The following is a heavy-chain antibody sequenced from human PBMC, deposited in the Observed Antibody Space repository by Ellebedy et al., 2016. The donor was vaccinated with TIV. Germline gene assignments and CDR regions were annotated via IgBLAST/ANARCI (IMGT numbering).Heavy chain of an antibody. CDR1: GFTFCSYA. CDR3: AKDSRRDILTAMDV. CDR2: ISGSGGST. V-gene: IGHV3-23*01. J-gene: IGHJ6*02. D-gene: IGHD3-9*01. Sequence: GESLKISCAASGFTFCSYAMSWVRQAPGKGLEWVSAISGSGGSTYYADSVKGRFTISRDNSKNSLYLQMNSLRTEDTALYYCAKDSRRDILTAMDVWGQGTTVTVSS.